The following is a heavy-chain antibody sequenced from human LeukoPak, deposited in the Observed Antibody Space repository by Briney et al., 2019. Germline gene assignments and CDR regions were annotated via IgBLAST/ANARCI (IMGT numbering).Heavy chain of an antibody. CDR2: MNPNSGNT. V-gene: IGHV1-8*01. CDR1: GYTFTSYD. J-gene: IGHJ6*02. D-gene: IGHD5-12*01. CDR3: ARYIVATFYYYYGMDV. Sequence: ASVRVSCKASGYTFTSYDINWVRQATGQGLEWMGWMNPNSGNTGYAQKFQGRVTMTTDTSTSTAYMELRSLRSDDTAVYYCARYIVATFYYYYGMDVWGQGTTVTVSS.